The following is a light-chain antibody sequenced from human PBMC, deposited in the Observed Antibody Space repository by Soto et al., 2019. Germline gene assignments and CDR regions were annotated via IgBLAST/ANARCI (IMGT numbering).Light chain of an antibody. CDR2: WAS. V-gene: IGKV4-1*01. CDR3: HQYARDPFT. Sequence: DIVMTQSPDSLAVSLGERATINCKSSQRVLYPPNNNNYLAWFQQKPGQPPKLLIYWASTRESGAPDRFSGSGSGTDFTLTISSVEAEDVAVYYCHQYARDPFTFGQGTKLEIK. J-gene: IGKJ2*01. CDR1: QRVLYPPNNNNY.